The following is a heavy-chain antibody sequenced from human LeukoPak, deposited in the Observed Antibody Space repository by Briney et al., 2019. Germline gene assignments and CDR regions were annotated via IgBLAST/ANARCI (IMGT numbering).Heavy chain of an antibody. CDR1: GGSISSSSYY. CDR2: IYYSGST. Sequence: PSETLSLTCTVSGGSISSSSYYWGWIRQPPGKGLEWIGSIYYSGSTYYNPSLKSRVTISVDTSKNQFSLKLSSVTAAGTAVYYCARRLIGHYTVTIANSWFDPWGRGTLVTVSS. V-gene: IGHV4-39*01. CDR3: ARRLIGHYTVTIANSWFDP. D-gene: IGHD4-17*01. J-gene: IGHJ5*02.